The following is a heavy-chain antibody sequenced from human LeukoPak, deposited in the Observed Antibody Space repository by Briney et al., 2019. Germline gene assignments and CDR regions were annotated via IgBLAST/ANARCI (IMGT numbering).Heavy chain of an antibody. V-gene: IGHV4-34*01. CDR3: AREGGPYRPLDY. J-gene: IGHJ4*02. CDR1: GGSFSGYY. Sequence: SETLSLTCAVYGGSFSGYYWSWIRQPPGKGLEWIGEINHSGSTNYNPSLESRVTMSVDMSENHISLRLTSVTAADTAVYYCAREGGPYRPLDYSGQGTLVTVSS. CDR2: INHSGST.